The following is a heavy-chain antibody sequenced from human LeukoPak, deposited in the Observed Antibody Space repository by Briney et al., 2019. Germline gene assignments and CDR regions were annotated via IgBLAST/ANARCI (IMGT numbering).Heavy chain of an antibody. Sequence: GGSLRLSCAASGFTFSDYYMSWIRQAPGRGLVWVSRLNNDGSSTTYADSVKGRFTISRDNAKNTLYLQMNSLRAEDTAVYYCARGNVAVSRDYWGQGTLATVSS. V-gene: IGHV3-74*01. CDR2: LNNDGSST. J-gene: IGHJ4*02. D-gene: IGHD2-15*01. CDR3: ARGNVAVSRDY. CDR1: GFTFSDYY.